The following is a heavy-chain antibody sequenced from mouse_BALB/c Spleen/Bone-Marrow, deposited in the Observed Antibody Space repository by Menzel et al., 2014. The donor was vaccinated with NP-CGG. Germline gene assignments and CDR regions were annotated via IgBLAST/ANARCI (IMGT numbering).Heavy chain of an antibody. CDR2: INPSTGYT. CDR1: GYTFTNYW. J-gene: IGHJ2*01. Sequence: QVQLQQSGAELAKPGASVKMSCKASGYTFTNYWMHWVKQRPGQGLEWIGYINPSTGYTEYNQKFKDKATLTADKSSSTPYMQLSSLTSEDSAVYYCARIYYYGRDYWGQGTTLTVSS. V-gene: IGHV1-7*01. CDR3: ARIYYYGRDY. D-gene: IGHD1-1*01.